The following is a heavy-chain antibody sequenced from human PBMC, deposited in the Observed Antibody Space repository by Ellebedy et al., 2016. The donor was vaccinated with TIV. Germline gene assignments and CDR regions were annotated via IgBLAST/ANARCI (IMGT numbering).Heavy chain of an antibody. J-gene: IGHJ4*02. CDR2: IYYSGST. D-gene: IGHD3-10*01. V-gene: IGHV4-59*12. CDR1: GGSISSYY. Sequence: SETLSLXCTVSGGSISSYYWSWIRQPPGKGLEWIGYIYYSGSTNYNPSLKSRVTISVDTSKNQFSLKLSSVTAADTAVYYCARGRGRYGSGSSKFDYWGQGTLVTVSS. CDR3: ARGRGRYGSGSSKFDY.